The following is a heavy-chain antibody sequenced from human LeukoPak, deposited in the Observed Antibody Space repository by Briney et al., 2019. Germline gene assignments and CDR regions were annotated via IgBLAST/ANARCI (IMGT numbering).Heavy chain of an antibody. CDR1: GLSFSDYW. Sequence: GGSLRLSCAASGLSFSDYWMTWVRQAPGKGLEWVANINQDGSKRFYVDSVKGRFTISRDNARNSLYLQLDSLRAEDTAVYYCTRDPECSTSSCLDAFDIWGQGTTVTVSS. D-gene: IGHD2-2*01. CDR3: TRDPECSTSSCLDAFDI. J-gene: IGHJ3*02. V-gene: IGHV3-7*01. CDR2: INQDGSKR.